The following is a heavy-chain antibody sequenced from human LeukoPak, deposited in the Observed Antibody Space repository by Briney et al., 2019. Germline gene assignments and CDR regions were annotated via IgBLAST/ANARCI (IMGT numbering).Heavy chain of an antibody. CDR1: GYTFTSYG. Sequence: ASVKVSCKASGYTFTSYGISWVRQAPGQGLEWMGWISAYNGNTNYAQKLQGRVTMTTDTSTSTAYMELRSLTSDDTAVYYCARVRDSPWQWQDSFHYWGQGTLVTVSS. V-gene: IGHV1-18*01. CDR2: ISAYNGNT. CDR3: ARVRDSPWQWQDSFHY. J-gene: IGHJ4*02. D-gene: IGHD6-19*01.